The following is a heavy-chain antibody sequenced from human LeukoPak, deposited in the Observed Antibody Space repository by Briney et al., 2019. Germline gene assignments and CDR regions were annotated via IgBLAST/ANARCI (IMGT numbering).Heavy chain of an antibody. Sequence: ASVKVSCKASGYTFTGYYMHWVRRAPGQGLEWMGWINPNSGGTNYAQKFQGRATMTRDTSISTAYMELSRLRSDDTAVYYCARDHDTAMVNWGQGTLVTVSS. CDR2: INPNSGGT. CDR3: ARDHDTAMVN. V-gene: IGHV1-2*02. J-gene: IGHJ4*02. D-gene: IGHD5-18*01. CDR1: GYTFTGYY.